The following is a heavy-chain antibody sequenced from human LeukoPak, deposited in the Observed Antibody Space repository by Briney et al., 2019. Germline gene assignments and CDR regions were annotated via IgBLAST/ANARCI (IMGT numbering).Heavy chain of an antibody. D-gene: IGHD3-9*01. J-gene: IGHJ4*02. CDR1: GYTFTSYY. V-gene: IGHV1-46*01. CDR2: INPNAGTT. CDR3: ARDLSGGKLRYFDWLPPDY. Sequence: ASVKVSCKASGYTFTSYYMHWVRQAPGQGLEWMGIINPNAGTTSYAQKFQGRVTVTRDTSTSTVYMELSSLRSEDTAVYYCARDLSGGKLRYFDWLPPDYWGQGTLVTVS.